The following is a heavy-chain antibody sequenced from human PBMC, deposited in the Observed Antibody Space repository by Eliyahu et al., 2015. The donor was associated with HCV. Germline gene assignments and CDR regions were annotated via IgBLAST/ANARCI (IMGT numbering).Heavy chain of an antibody. Sequence: EVQLVESGGGLVQPGGSLXLSCXASGFTFSXYWLSWVRQAPGKGREWVANIKQDGGDKYYVDSVKGRFTISRDNAKNSLYLQMNSLRAEDTAVYYCARDGYSSSLYYYYYGLDVWGQGTTVTVSS. CDR1: GFTFSXYW. D-gene: IGHD6-13*01. J-gene: IGHJ6*02. CDR2: IKQDGGDK. V-gene: IGHV3-7*01. CDR3: ARDGYSSSLYYYYYGLDV.